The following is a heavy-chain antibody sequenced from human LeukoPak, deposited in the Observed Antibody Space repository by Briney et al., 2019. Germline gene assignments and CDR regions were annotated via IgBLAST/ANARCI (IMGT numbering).Heavy chain of an antibody. CDR1: GASISSYY. V-gene: IGHV4-59*08. CDR2: ISYSGST. Sequence: SETLSLTCTVSGASISSYYWSWIRQPPGKGLEWIGYISYSGSTNYNPSLKSRVTISADTSKNQVSLTLSSVTAADTAVYYCARHPELYFFDYWGQGTLVTVST. J-gene: IGHJ4*02. CDR3: ARHPELYFFDY. D-gene: IGHD3-10*01.